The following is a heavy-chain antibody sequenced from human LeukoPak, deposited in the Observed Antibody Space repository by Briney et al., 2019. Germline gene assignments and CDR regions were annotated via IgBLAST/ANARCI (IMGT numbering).Heavy chain of an antibody. CDR3: ASSDLADYFYYGMDV. Sequence: GGSLRLSCAASGFTFSSYSMNWVRQAPGKGLEWVSSISSSSSYIYYADSVKGRFTISRDNAKNSLYLQMNSLRAEDTAVYYCASSDLADYFYYGMDVWGQGTTVTVSS. CDR2: ISSSSSYI. J-gene: IGHJ6*02. D-gene: IGHD2-21*02. CDR1: GFTFSSYS. V-gene: IGHV3-21*01.